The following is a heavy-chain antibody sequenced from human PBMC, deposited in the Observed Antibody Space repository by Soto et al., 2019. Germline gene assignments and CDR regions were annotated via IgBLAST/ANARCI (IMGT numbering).Heavy chain of an antibody. J-gene: IGHJ4*02. D-gene: IGHD5-18*01. Sequence: EVQLLESGGGLVQPGGSLRLSCAASGFTFSSYAMSWVRQAPGKRLEWVSAISGSGGSTYYADSVKGRFTISRDNSKNSLYLEMNSLRAEDTAVYYCAKVGGGIVDTAMEKPADYWCQGTLVTVSA. CDR1: GFTFSSYA. V-gene: IGHV3-23*01. CDR2: ISGSGGST. CDR3: AKVGGGIVDTAMEKPADY.